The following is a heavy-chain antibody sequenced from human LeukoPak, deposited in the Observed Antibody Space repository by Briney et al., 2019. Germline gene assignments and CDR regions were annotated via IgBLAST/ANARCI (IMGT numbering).Heavy chain of an antibody. CDR3: AREPGTFDYPYMDV. CDR2: IYTSGST. CDR1: GGSISSGSYY. Sequence: SETLSLTCTVSGGSISSGSYYWRWLGQPAGTGLEYLGRIYTSGSTNYNPSLKSRVTISVDTSKNQSSPKLSSVTAADTAVYYCAREPGTFDYPYMDVWGKGTTVTISS. J-gene: IGHJ6*03. V-gene: IGHV4-61*02. D-gene: IGHD3-16*01.